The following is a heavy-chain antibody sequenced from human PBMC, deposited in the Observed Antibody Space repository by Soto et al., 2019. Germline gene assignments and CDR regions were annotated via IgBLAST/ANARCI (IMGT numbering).Heavy chain of an antibody. CDR1: GFTFSSYD. CDR3: AKAYSGPFDV. D-gene: IGHD1-26*01. V-gene: IGHV3-30*18. Sequence: GGSLRLSCAASGFTFSSYDIHWVRQAPGKGLEWVAVISYDGSKKYYADSVKGLFTISRDNSKNTLYLQVNSLRAEDTAVYYCAKAYSGPFDVWGQGTMVTVSS. J-gene: IGHJ3*01. CDR2: ISYDGSKK.